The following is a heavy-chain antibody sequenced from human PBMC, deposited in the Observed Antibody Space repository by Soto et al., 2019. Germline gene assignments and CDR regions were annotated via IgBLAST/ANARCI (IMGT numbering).Heavy chain of an antibody. V-gene: IGHV1-18*01. CDR3: SIAPSHVLIVNAPNHYGMSV. CDR1: GYTFTTYD. D-gene: IGHD2-8*01. J-gene: IGHJ6*02. CDR2: ISTYSGNP. Sequence: QAQLVQSGAEVKKPGASVKVSCKASGYTFTTYDISGARQAPGQGLEWMRRISTYSGNPNYPQRLQGRLTMTTDTSTTTAHLGLRSLMSVDTAVSYASIAPSHVLIVNAPNHYGMSVWGHGPAVTVAS.